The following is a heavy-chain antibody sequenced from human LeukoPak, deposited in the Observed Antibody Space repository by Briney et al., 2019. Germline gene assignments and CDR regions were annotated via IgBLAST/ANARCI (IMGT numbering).Heavy chain of an antibody. J-gene: IGHJ5*02. D-gene: IGHD4-17*01. CDR1: GFIFSNSW. CDR2: INQDGSDQ. V-gene: IGHV3-7*01. CDR3: ARTTVTTGQTNWFDP. Sequence: GGSLRLSCAASGFIFSNSWMNWVRQAPGKGLEWVANINQDGSDQYYVDSVKGRFTISRDNAKNSLYLQMNSLRAEDTAVYYCARTTVTTGQTNWFDPWGQGTLVTVSS.